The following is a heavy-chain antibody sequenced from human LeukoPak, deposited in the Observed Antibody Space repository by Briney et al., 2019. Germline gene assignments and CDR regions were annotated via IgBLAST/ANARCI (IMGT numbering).Heavy chain of an antibody. Sequence: SETLSLACSVSGGSISGDGYHWGWIRRPPGKGLEWIGSIHYSGSTCYKTSLKSRVTIDVDTSKNQFSLKLSSVTAADTAVYYCARTSHSGYMVRGVLYYGMDVWGQGTTVTVSS. CDR1: GGSISGDGYH. J-gene: IGHJ6*02. CDR3: ARTSHSGYMVRGVLYYGMDV. D-gene: IGHD3-10*01. CDR2: IHYSGST. V-gene: IGHV4-39*01.